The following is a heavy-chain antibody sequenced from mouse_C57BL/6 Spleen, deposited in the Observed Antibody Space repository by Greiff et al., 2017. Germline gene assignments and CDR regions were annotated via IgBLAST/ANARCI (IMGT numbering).Heavy chain of an antibody. CDR3: ARDRSGYRFAY. D-gene: IGHD3-2*02. CDR2: IDPSDSYT. CDR1: GYTFTSYW. V-gene: IGHV1-69*01. Sequence: QVQLKQPGAELVMPGASVKLSCKASGYTFTSYWMHWVKQRPGQGLEWIGEIDPSDSYTNYNQKFKGKSTLTVDKSSSTAYMQLSSLTSEDSAVYYCARDRSGYRFAYWGQGTLVTVSA. J-gene: IGHJ3*01.